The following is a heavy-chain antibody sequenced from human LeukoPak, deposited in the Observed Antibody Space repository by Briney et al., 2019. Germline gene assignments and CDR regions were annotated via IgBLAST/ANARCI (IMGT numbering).Heavy chain of an antibody. CDR1: GFTFSSYA. Sequence: GGSLRLSCAASGFTFSSYAMHWVRQAPGKGLEWVAVISYDGSNKYYADSVKGRFTISRDNSKNTLYLQMNSLRAEDTAVYYCARDGGDRTFLYYYYYMDVWGKGTTVTVSS. J-gene: IGHJ6*03. D-gene: IGHD2-21*02. CDR2: ISYDGSNK. V-gene: IGHV3-30*04. CDR3: ARDGGDRTFLYYYYYMDV.